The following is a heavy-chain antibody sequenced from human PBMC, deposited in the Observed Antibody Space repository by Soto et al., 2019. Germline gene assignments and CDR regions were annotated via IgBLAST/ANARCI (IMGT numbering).Heavy chain of an antibody. V-gene: IGHV3-15*07. CDR2: VKRKTHGGTT. J-gene: IGHJ4*01. CDR1: GFTFSNAW. D-gene: IGHD2-2*01. CDR3: TTDSYSSIIIVRFDY. Sequence: WGSLRLSCAASGFTFSNAWINWVGQAPGKGLEWVGRVKRKTHGGTTDYPQPVKGRFAIPSDDSNNMVYLQMTSLKIEDTAVYYCTTDSYSSIIIVRFDYWGHGTLVTVSS.